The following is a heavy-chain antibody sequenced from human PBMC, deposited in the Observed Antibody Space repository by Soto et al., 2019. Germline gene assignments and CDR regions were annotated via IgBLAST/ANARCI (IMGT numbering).Heavy chain of an antibody. J-gene: IGHJ6*02. CDR3: ARGNCGIYGMDV. CDR1: GYTFISYD. CDR2: ISYDGSNK. D-gene: IGHD7-27*01. Sequence: SCKASGYTFISYDINWVRQAPGKGVEWVAGISYDGSNKYYADSVSGRFTISRDNSKNTLYLQMNSLRAEDSAVYYCARGNCGIYGMDVWGQGTTVTVSS. V-gene: IGHV3-30-3*01.